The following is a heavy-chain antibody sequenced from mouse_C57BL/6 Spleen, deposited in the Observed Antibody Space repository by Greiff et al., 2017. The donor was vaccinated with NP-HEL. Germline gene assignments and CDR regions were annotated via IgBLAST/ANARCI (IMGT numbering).Heavy chain of an antibody. CDR3: AREGAMAPDV. V-gene: IGHV1-55*01. D-gene: IGHD3-3*01. Sequence: QVQLQQPGAELVKPGASVKMSCKASGYTFTSYWITWVKQRPGQGLEWIGDIYPGSGSTNYNEKFKSKATLTVDTSSSTAYMQLSSLTSDDSAVYYCAREGAMAPDVWGTGTTVTVSS. CDR2: IYPGSGST. J-gene: IGHJ1*03. CDR1: GYTFTSYW.